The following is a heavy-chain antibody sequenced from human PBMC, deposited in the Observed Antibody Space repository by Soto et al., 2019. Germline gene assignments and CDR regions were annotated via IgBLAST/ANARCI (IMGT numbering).Heavy chain of an antibody. Sequence: ASVKVSCKASGYTFTGYYMHWVRQAPGQGLEWMGWINPNSGGTNYAQKFQGWVTMTRDTSISTAYMELSRLRSDDTAVYYCARDVSPGSSSLYLDAFDIWGQGTMVTVSS. V-gene: IGHV1-2*04. CDR2: INPNSGGT. CDR3: ARDVSPGSSSLYLDAFDI. D-gene: IGHD6-13*01. CDR1: GYTFTGYY. J-gene: IGHJ3*02.